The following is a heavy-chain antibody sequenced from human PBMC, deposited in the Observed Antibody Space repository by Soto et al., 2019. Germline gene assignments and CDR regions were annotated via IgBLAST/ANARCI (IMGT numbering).Heavy chain of an antibody. CDR1: GFTFSSYS. Sequence: GGSLRLSCAASGFTFSSYSMNWVRQAPGKGLEWVSSISSSSSYIYYADSVKGRFTISRDNAKNSLYLQMNSLRAEDTAVYYCARGDLEWLYYYYYGMDVWGQGTTVTVSS. J-gene: IGHJ6*02. V-gene: IGHV3-21*04. D-gene: IGHD3-3*01. CDR3: ARGDLEWLYYYYYGMDV. CDR2: ISSSSSYI.